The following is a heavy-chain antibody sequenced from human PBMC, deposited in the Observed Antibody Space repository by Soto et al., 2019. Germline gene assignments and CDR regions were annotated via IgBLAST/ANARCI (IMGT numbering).Heavy chain of an antibody. V-gene: IGHV1-8*01. Sequence: ASVKVSCKASGYTFTSYDINWVRQATGQGLEWMGWMNPNSGNTGYAQKFQGRVTMTRNTSISTAYMELSSLRSEDTAVYYCARGKASSSWVPDDAFDIWGQGTMVTVSS. D-gene: IGHD6-13*01. CDR1: GYTFTSYD. CDR2: MNPNSGNT. J-gene: IGHJ3*02. CDR3: ARGKASSSWVPDDAFDI.